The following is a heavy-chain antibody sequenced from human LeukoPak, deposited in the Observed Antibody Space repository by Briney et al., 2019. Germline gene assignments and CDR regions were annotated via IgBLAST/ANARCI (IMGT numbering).Heavy chain of an antibody. CDR1: GGSISGSSYY. CDR2: ISPSGNT. V-gene: IGHV4-39*07. D-gene: IGHD2-15*01. J-gene: IGHJ4*02. CDR3: ARAPHWWQHLDF. Sequence: SETLSLTCIVSGGSISGSSYYWGWIRQTPGMGLEWIGTISPSGNTYNSPSLKSRVTISVDTSNNQFSLSLSSVTAADTAVYFCARAPHWWQHLDFWGLGSLVTVSS.